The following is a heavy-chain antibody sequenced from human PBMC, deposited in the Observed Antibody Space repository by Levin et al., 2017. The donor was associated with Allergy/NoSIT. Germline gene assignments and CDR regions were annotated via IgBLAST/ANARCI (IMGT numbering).Heavy chain of an antibody. CDR1: GFTFSSYS. CDR2: ISSSSGTI. J-gene: IGHJ2*01. V-gene: IGHV3-48*02. CDR3: ARGSVVIPWWYFDL. Sequence: RASVKVSCAASGFTFSSYSMSWVRQAPGKGLEWVSYISSSSGTIKYADSVKGRFTISRDNAENSLNLQINNLRDEDTAVYYCARGSVVIPWWYFDLWGRGTLVTVSS. D-gene: IGHD3-22*01.